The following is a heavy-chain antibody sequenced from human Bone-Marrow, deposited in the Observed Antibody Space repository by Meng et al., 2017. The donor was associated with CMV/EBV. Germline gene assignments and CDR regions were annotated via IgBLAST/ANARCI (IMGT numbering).Heavy chain of an antibody. Sequence: ASVKVSCKASGGTFSSYAISWVRQAPGQGLEWMGWINPNSGGTNYAQKFQGRVTMTRDTSISTAYMELSRLRSDDTAVYYCARVGATNYYYGMDVWGQGTTVTVPS. D-gene: IGHD1-26*01. V-gene: IGHV1-2*02. CDR1: GGTFSSYA. CDR3: ARVGATNYYYGMDV. CDR2: INPNSGGT. J-gene: IGHJ6*02.